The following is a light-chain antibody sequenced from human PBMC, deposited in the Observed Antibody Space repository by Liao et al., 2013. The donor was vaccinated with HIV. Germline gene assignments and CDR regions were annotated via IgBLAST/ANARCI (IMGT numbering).Light chain of an antibody. Sequence: SYELTQSPSVSVSPGQTASITCSGDKLGDKYACWYQQRPGQSPVLVIYQSTKRPSGIPERFSGSNSGRTATLTISGTQTMDEADYFCQAWDSSADVVFGGGTKLTVL. V-gene: IGLV3-1*01. CDR3: QAWDSSADVV. CDR2: QST. J-gene: IGLJ2*01. CDR1: KLGDKY.